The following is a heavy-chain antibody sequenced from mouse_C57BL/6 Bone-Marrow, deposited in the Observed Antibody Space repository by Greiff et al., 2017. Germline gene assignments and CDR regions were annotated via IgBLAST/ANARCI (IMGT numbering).Heavy chain of an antibody. V-gene: IGHV1-55*01. CDR2: IYPGSGST. Sequence: VQLQQPGAELVKPGASVKMSCKASGYTFTSYWITWVKQRPGQGLEWIGDIYPGSGSTNYNEKFKSKATLTVDTSSSTAHMQLSSLTSEDSAVYYCAREDSSYYAMDYWGQGTSVTVSS. CDR1: GYTFTSYW. CDR3: AREDSSYYAMDY. J-gene: IGHJ4*01.